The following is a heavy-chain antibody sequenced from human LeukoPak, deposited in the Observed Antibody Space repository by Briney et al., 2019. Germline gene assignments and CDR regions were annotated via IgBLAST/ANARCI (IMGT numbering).Heavy chain of an antibody. D-gene: IGHD3-10*01. CDR3: AREYPMVRGVYY. J-gene: IGHJ4*02. V-gene: IGHV3-21*01. CDR1: GFTFSSYS. CDR2: ISSSSSYI. Sequence: PGGSLRLSCAASGFTFSSYSMNWVRQAPGKGLEWVSSISSSSSYIYYADSVKGRFTISRDNAKNSLYLQMNSLRAEDTAVYYCAREYPMVRGVYYWGQGTLVTVSS.